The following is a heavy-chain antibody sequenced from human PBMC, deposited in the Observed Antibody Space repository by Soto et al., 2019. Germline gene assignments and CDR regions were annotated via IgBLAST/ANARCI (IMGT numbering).Heavy chain of an antibody. CDR3: ARGFLGAAAGTKLTPLDY. CDR2: INHSGST. D-gene: IGHD6-13*01. V-gene: IGHV4-34*01. Sequence: TLSLTCTVYGGSFSGYYWSWIRQPPGKGLEWIGEINHSGSTNYNPSLKSRVTISVDTSKNQFSLKLSSVTAADTAVYYCARGFLGAAAGTKLTPLDYWGQGTLVTVSS. J-gene: IGHJ4*02. CDR1: GGSFSGYY.